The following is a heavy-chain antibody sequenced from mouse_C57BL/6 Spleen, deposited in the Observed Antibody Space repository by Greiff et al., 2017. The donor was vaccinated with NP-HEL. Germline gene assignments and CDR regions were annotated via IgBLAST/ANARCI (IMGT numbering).Heavy chain of an antibody. CDR2: IDPSDSYT. CDR1: GYTFTSYW. Sequence: QVQLKQPGAELVKPGASVKLSCKASGYTFTSYWMQWVKQRPGQGLEWIGEIDPSDSYTNYNQKFKGKATLTVDTSSSTAYMQLSSLTSEDSAVYYCARPITTVVADYFDYWGQGTTLTVSS. V-gene: IGHV1-50*01. CDR3: ARPITTVVADYFDY. D-gene: IGHD1-1*01. J-gene: IGHJ2*01.